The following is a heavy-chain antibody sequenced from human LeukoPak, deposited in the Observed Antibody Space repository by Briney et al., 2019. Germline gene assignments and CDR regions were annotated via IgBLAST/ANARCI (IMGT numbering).Heavy chain of an antibody. CDR2: INSDGSST. J-gene: IGHJ4*02. CDR3: ARGDDSSGYYTPGPDFDY. V-gene: IGHV3-74*01. CDR1: GFTFSTYW. Sequence: GGSLRLSCAASGFTFSTYWMHWVRHAPGKGLVWVSRINSDGSSTSYADSVKGRFTISRDNAKNTLYLQMNSLRAEDTAVYYCARGDDSSGYYTPGPDFDYWGQGTLVTVSS. D-gene: IGHD3-22*01.